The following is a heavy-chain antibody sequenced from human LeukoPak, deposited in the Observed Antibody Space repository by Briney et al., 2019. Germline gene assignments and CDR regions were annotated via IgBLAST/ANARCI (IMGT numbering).Heavy chain of an antibody. J-gene: IGHJ4*02. Sequence: GGSLRLSCAASGFTFSSYWMSWVRQAPGKGLEWVANIKQDGSEKYYADSVKGRFTISRDNSKNTLYLQMNSLRAEDTAVYYCARGDSSGYYYPEYYFDYWGQGTLVTVSS. CDR3: ARGDSSGYYYPEYYFDY. V-gene: IGHV3-7*01. CDR1: GFTFSSYW. D-gene: IGHD3-22*01. CDR2: IKQDGSEK.